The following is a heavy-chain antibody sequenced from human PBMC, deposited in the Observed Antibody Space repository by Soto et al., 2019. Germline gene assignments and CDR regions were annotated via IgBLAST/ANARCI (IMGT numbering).Heavy chain of an antibody. CDR3: GRVRLCGLSGVRCYSRVIDY. D-gene: IGHD2-15*01. J-gene: IGHJ4*02. CDR1: GFTFSDHY. V-gene: IGHV3-72*01. Sequence: EVQLVESGGGLVQPGGSLRLSCAASGFTFSDHYMDCVRQAPGKGLEWVGRTKNKANSYTTQYAATVKGRFTISRDDSKNSLYLQMNSLKTEETAVYYCGRVRLCGLSGVRCYSRVIDYWGQGTLVTVSS. CDR2: TKNKANSYTT.